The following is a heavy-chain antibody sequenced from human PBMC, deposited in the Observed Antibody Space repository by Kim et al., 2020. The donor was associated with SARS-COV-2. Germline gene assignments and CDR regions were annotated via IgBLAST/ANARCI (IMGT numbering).Heavy chain of an antibody. CDR3: ARDGLSIAVAGTRGEFDY. CDR2: ISYDGSNK. V-gene: IGHV3-30*04. CDR1: GFTFSSYA. J-gene: IGHJ4*02. D-gene: IGHD6-19*01. Sequence: GGSLRLSCAASGFTFSSYAMHWVRQAPGKGLEWVAVISYDGSNKYYADSVKDRFTISRDNSKNTLYLQMNSLRAEDTAVYYCARDGLSIAVAGTRGEFDYWGQGTLVTVSS.